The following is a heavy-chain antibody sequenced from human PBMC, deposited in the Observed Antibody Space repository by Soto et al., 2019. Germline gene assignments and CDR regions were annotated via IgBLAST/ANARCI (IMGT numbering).Heavy chain of an antibody. D-gene: IGHD6-19*01. J-gene: IGHJ4*02. CDR3: AKIAEAVAGTVYGY. CDR1: GFTFSNYA. CDR2: IGGSGGTT. Sequence: GGSLRLSCSASGFTFSNYAMGWVRQAPGRGLEWVAAIGGSGGTTYNVDSVKGRFTISRDNSKNTLFLQLNSLRVDDTAVYFCAKIAEAVAGTVYGYWGQGTLVTVSS. V-gene: IGHV3-23*01.